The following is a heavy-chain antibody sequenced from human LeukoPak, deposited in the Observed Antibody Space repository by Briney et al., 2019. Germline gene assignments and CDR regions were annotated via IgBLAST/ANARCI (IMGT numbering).Heavy chain of an antibody. CDR1: GGSISSSSYY. CDR2: ISYSGST. V-gene: IGHV4-39*07. CDR3: ARDSSSEYYYYYYMDV. Sequence: PSETLSLTCTVSGGSISSSSYYWGWIRQTPGKGLEWIGSISYSGSTYYNPSLKSRVTISVDTSKNQFSLKLTSVTAADTAVYYCARDSSSEYYYYYYMDVWGKGTTVTISS. D-gene: IGHD6-13*01. J-gene: IGHJ6*03.